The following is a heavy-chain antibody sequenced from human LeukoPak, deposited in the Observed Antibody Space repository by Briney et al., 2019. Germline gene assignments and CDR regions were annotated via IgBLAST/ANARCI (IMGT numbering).Heavy chain of an antibody. J-gene: IGHJ3*02. CDR2: FDPEDGET. CDR3: ATLGRYSSSWLDAFDI. Sequence: GASVNVSYTLSGYTLTELSMHWVRQAPGKGLEWTGGFDPEDGETIYAQKFQGRVTMTEDTSTDTAYMELSSLRSEDTAVYYCATLGRYSSSWLDAFDIWGQGTMVTVSS. V-gene: IGHV1-24*01. D-gene: IGHD6-13*01. CDR1: GYTLTELS.